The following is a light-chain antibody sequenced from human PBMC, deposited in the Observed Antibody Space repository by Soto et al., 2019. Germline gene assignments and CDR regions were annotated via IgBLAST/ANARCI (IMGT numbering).Light chain of an antibody. Sequence: EIVLTQSPVTLSLSPGERATLSCRASQSVRTYLAWYQVKPGQAPRLLIYDASSRVTGIPDRFSGSVSGTDFTLTISRLEPEDFAVYYCQQHGSSPWTFGQGTKVDIK. J-gene: IGKJ1*01. CDR3: QQHGSSPWT. V-gene: IGKV3-20*01. CDR1: QSVRTY. CDR2: DAS.